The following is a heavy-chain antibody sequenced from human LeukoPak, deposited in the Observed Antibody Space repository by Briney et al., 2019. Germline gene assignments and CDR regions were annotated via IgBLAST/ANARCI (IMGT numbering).Heavy chain of an antibody. J-gene: IGHJ4*02. V-gene: IGHV4-61*05. Sequence: SETLSLTCTVSGGSISSSSYYWGWIRQPPGKGLEWIGYIYYSGSTNYNPSLKSRVTISVDTSKNQFSLKLSSVTAADTAVYYCAATTVVTPWGLNFDYWGQGTLVTVSS. CDR3: AATTVVTPWGLNFDY. D-gene: IGHD4-23*01. CDR2: IYYSGST. CDR1: GGSISSSSYY.